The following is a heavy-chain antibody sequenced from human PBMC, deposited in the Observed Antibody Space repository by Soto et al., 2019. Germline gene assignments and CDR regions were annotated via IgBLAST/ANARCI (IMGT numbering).Heavy chain of an antibody. CDR3: ARQGLYQLKWEDAFDI. J-gene: IGHJ3*02. V-gene: IGHV3-66*04. CDR1: GFTVSSNY. D-gene: IGHD2-2*01. Sequence: GGSLRLSCAASGFTVSSNYMSWVRQAPGKGLEWVSVIYSGGSTYYADSVKGRFTISRDNSKNTLYLQMNSLRAEDTAVYYCARQGLYQLKWEDAFDIWGQGTMVTVSS. CDR2: IYSGGST.